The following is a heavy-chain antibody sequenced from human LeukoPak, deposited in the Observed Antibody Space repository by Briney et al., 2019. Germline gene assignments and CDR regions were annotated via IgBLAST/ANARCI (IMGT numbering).Heavy chain of an antibody. CDR1: GFTFGDYG. CDR3: SGSFGELTFFDY. J-gene: IGHJ4*02. Sequence: GGSLRLSCTTSGFTFGDYGMSWVRQAPGKGLEWVGFIRSKTYGGTTEYAASVKGRFIISRDDSKSIAYLQMNSLKTEDTAVYYCSGSFGELTFFDYWGQGTLVTVSS. D-gene: IGHD3-10*01. V-gene: IGHV3-49*04. CDR2: IRSKTYGGTT.